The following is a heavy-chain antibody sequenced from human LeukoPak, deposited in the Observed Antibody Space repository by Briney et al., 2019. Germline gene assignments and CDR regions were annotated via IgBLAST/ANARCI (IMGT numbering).Heavy chain of an antibody. V-gene: IGHV1-2*02. D-gene: IGHD1-26*01. CDR3: ARDRDSGSYFGFDY. CDR1: GYTFTGYY. J-gene: IGHJ4*02. CDR2: INPNSGGT. Sequence: ASVKVSCKASGYTFTGYYMHWVRQAPGQGLEWMGWINPNSGGTNYAQKFQGRVTMTRDMSTSTVYMELSSLRSEDTAVYYCARDRDSGSYFGFDYWGQGTLVTVSS.